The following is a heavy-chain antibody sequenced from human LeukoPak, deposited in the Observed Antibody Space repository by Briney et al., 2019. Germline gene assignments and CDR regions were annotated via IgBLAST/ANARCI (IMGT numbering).Heavy chain of an antibody. CDR3: ARVLYGDARRVYYYYYMDV. V-gene: IGHV4-59*01. CDR2: IYYSGST. CDR1: GGSISSYY. D-gene: IGHD4-17*01. J-gene: IGHJ6*03. Sequence: PSETLSLTCTVSGGSISSYYWSWIRQPPGKGLEWIGYIYYSGSTNYNPSLKSRVTISVDTSKNQSSLKLSSVTAADTAVYYCARVLYGDARRVYYYYYMDVWAKGPRSPSP.